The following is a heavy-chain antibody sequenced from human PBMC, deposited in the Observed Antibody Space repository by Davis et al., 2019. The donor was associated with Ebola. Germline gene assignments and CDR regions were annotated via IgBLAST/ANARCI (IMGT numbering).Heavy chain of an antibody. Sequence: GESLKISCAASGFTFSSFGIHWVRQAPGKGLEWVAAMSYDGSSTYHADSVRGRFTISRDNSKNTLFLQMNSLRAEDTAIYFCAKDPGMENWGQGTLVTVSS. D-gene: IGHD6-13*01. CDR1: GFTFSSFG. J-gene: IGHJ4*02. CDR3: AKDPGMEN. CDR2: MSYDGSST. V-gene: IGHV3-30*18.